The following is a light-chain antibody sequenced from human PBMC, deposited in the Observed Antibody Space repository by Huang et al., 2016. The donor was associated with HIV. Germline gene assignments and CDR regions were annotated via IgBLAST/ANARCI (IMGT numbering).Light chain of an antibody. J-gene: IGKJ4*01. CDR1: QSVSSN. CDR3: QQYNNWPPLT. Sequence: EIVMTQSPATLSVSPGERATLSCRASQSVSSNLAWYQQKPGQDPRLLIYGASTRATGIPARCSGSGSGTEFTLTISSLQSEDFAVYYWQQYNNWPPLTFGGGTKVEIK. CDR2: GAS. V-gene: IGKV3-15*01.